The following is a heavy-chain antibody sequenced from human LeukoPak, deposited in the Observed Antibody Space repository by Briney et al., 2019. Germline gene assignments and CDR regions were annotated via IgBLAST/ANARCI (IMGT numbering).Heavy chain of an antibody. V-gene: IGHV1-3*03. Sequence: ASVKVSCKASGYTFTGYYMHWVRQAPGQRREWMGWINAGNGNTKYSQEFQDRVTITRDTAASTAYMELSSLRSEDMAVYYCARGTVLSGWYIGAFDIWGQGTMVTVSS. D-gene: IGHD6-19*01. J-gene: IGHJ3*02. CDR3: ARGTVLSGWYIGAFDI. CDR2: INAGNGNT. CDR1: GYTFTGYY.